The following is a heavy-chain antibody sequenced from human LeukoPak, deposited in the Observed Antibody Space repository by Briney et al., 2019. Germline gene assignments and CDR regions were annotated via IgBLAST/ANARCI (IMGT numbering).Heavy chain of an antibody. J-gene: IGHJ4*02. Sequence: SVKVSCKASGGTFSSYAISWVRQAPGQGLEWMGRIIPIFGTANYAQKFQGRATITTDESTSTAYMELSSLRSEDTAVYYCARDSRRDGDRNDYWGQGTLVTVSS. CDR3: ARDSRRDGDRNDY. D-gene: IGHD5-24*01. V-gene: IGHV1-69*05. CDR1: GGTFSSYA. CDR2: IIPIFGTA.